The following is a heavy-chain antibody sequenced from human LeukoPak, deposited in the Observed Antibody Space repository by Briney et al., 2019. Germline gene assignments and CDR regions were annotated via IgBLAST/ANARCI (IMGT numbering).Heavy chain of an antibody. CDR2: IIPIFGTA. D-gene: IGHD5-24*01. Sequence: GSSVKVSCKASGGTFSSYAISWVRQAPGQGLEWMGGIIPIFGTANYAQKFQGRVTITADESTSTAYMELSCLRSEDTAVYYSARGPGDGYNGDWFDPWGQGTLVTVSS. CDR1: GGTFSSYA. V-gene: IGHV1-69*01. J-gene: IGHJ5*02. CDR3: ARGPGDGYNGDWFDP.